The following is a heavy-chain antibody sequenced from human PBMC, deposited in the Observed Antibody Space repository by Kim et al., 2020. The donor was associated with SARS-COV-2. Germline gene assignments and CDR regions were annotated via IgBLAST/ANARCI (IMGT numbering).Heavy chain of an antibody. D-gene: IGHD2-8*01. J-gene: IGHJ4*02. CDR3: TTLERSGVRGFR. Sequence: SETLSLTCTVSGDSISSSNSYWGWIRQPPGKGLEWIGNIYYSGSTYFNPPLKSRVTISVDTSKNQFSLKLSSVTAADTAVYYCTTLERSGVRGFRWGQGTLVTVSS. CDR1: GDSISSSNSY. CDR2: IYYSGST. V-gene: IGHV4-39*01.